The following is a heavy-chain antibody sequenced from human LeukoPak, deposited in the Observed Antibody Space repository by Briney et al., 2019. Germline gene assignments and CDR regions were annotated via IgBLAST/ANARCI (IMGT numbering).Heavy chain of an antibody. Sequence: ASVKVSCKASGYTFTSYGISWVRQAPGQGLEWMGWISAYNGNTNYAQKLQGRVTMTTDTSTSTAYMELRSLRSDDTAVYYCARDGETYYYGSGSYQIDAFDIWGQGTMVTVSS. D-gene: IGHD3-10*01. CDR2: ISAYNGNT. V-gene: IGHV1-18*01. CDR3: ARDGETYYYGSGSYQIDAFDI. CDR1: GYTFTSYG. J-gene: IGHJ3*02.